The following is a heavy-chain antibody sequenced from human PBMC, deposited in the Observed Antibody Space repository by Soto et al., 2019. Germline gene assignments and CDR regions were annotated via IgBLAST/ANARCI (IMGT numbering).Heavy chain of an antibody. Sequence: GGSLRLSCAASGFTFSSYEMNWVRQAPGKGLEWVSYISSSGSTIYYADSVKGRFTISRDNAKNSLYLQMNSLRAEDTTVYYCARGSHSSGYYYYGMDVWGQGTTVTVSS. V-gene: IGHV3-48*03. CDR1: GFTFSSYE. D-gene: IGHD3-22*01. CDR3: ARGSHSSGYYYYGMDV. J-gene: IGHJ6*01. CDR2: ISSSGSTI.